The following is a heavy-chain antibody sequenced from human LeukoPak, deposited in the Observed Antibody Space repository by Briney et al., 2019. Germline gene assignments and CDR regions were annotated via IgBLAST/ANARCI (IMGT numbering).Heavy chain of an antibody. V-gene: IGHV3-7*01. CDR3: ARDSSKITMVRGSGY. J-gene: IGHJ4*02. Sequence: PGGSLRLSCAASGFTFSSYWMSWVRQAPGKGLEWVANIKQDGSEKYYVGSVKGRFTISRDNAKNSLYLQMNSLRAEDTAVYYCARDSSKITMVRGSGYWGQGTLVTVSS. CDR1: GFTFSSYW. CDR2: IKQDGSEK. D-gene: IGHD3-10*01.